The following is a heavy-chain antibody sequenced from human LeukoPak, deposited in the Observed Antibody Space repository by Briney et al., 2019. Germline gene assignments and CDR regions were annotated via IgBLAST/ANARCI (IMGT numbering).Heavy chain of an antibody. D-gene: IGHD1-26*01. CDR1: GGSLCIYY. V-gene: IGHV4-59*01. Sequence: PSETLSLTCTVSGGSLCIYYGGGLRQPPGRGVGWIGYIFYSGSTNYNPSLKSRVTISVDTSKNQFSLKLSSVTAADTAVYSCASYSGSYKNWFDPWGQGTLVTVSS. CDR3: ASYSGSYKNWFDP. J-gene: IGHJ5*02. CDR2: IFYSGST.